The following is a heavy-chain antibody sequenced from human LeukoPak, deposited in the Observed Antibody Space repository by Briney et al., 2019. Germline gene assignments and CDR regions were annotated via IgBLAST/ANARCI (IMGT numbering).Heavy chain of an antibody. D-gene: IGHD5-18*01. CDR1: GYTFTSYG. CDR2: ISAYNGNT. J-gene: IGHJ4*02. CDR3: ARVSVTLYYFDY. V-gene: IGHV1-18*01. Sequence: GASVKVCCKASGYTFTSYGIGWARQAPGQGLEWMGWISAYNGNTNYAQKFQGRVTMTTDTSTSTAYMELRSLRSDDTAVYYCARVSVTLYYFDYWGQGTLVTVSS.